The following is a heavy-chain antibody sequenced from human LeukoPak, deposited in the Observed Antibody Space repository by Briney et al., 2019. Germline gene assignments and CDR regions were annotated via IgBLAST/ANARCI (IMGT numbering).Heavy chain of an antibody. D-gene: IGHD2-15*01. J-gene: IGHJ4*02. V-gene: IGHV3-23*01. CDR1: GFTFSSYA. Sequence: PGGSLRLSCAASGFTFSSYAMSWVRQAPGKGLEWVSAISGSGGSTYYADSVKGRFTISRDNSKNTLYLQMNSLRAEDTAVYYCAKGRYCSGGNCYRTFDCWGQGTLVTVSS. CDR2: ISGSGGST. CDR3: AKGRYCSGGNCYRTFDC.